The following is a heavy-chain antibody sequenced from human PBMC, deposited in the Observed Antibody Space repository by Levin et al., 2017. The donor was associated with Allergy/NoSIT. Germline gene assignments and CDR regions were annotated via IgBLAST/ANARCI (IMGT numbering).Heavy chain of an antibody. CDR1: GGTFSSYA. J-gene: IGHJ6*03. Sequence: KISCKASGGTFSSYAISWVRQAPGQGLEWMGGIIPIFGTANYAQTFQGRVTITADESTSTAYMELSSLRSEDTAVYYCARDRSPSHGSGRGPGYYYMGVWGKGTTVTVSS. CDR3: ARDRSPSHGSGRGPGYYYMGV. V-gene: IGHV1-69*01. CDR2: IIPIFGTA. D-gene: IGHD3-10*01.